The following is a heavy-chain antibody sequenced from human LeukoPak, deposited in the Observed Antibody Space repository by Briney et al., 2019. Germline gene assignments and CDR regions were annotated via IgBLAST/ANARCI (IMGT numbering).Heavy chain of an antibody. CDR2: VNWNSGTI. Sequence: PGRSLRLSCAASGFTFDESAMFWVRQAPGKGLEWVSGVNWNSGTIGYAYAVKGRFTISRDSAKNSLYLQMDSLRPEDTALYYCAKACQEATGPDVFDLWAKGQWSPSLQ. J-gene: IGHJ3*01. CDR1: GFTFDESA. V-gene: IGHV3-9*01. CDR3: AKACQEATGPDVFDL.